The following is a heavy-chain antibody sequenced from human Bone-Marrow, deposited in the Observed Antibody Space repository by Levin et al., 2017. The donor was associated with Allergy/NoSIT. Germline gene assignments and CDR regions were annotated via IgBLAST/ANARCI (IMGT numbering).Heavy chain of an antibody. CDR2: ISYDGSGV. Sequence: GESLKISCAASGFRFSSYVMSWVRQAPGKGLEWLSVISYDGSGVYYADSVKGRFTISRDSSKNILYLQMDRLRPEDTAIYYCAKDGVDYVWGSYGGGYDHWGQGTQVTVSS. CDR1: GFRFSSYV. CDR3: AKDGVDYVWGSYGGGYDH. V-gene: IGHV3-30*18. J-gene: IGHJ4*02. D-gene: IGHD3-16*01.